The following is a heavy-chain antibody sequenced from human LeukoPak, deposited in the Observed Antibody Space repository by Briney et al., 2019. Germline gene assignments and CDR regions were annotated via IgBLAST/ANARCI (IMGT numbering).Heavy chain of an antibody. CDR1: GSSISGYY. CDR3: ARGDSHLHSSGYYYY. Sequence: PSETLSLTCTVSGSSISGYYWTWIRQPPGKGLEWIGYVYNSGNVNYNPSLRSRVTISLDTSKGQFSLKLSSVTAADTAIYYCARGDSHLHSSGYYYYWGQGTLVTVSS. CDR2: VYNSGNV. J-gene: IGHJ4*02. V-gene: IGHV4-59*01. D-gene: IGHD3-22*01.